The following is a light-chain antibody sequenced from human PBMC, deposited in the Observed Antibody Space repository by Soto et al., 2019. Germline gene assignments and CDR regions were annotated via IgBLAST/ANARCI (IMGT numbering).Light chain of an antibody. Sequence: SYVVTQPPSVSVAPGQPARITCGGNNFASNTVRWYQQKPGQAPVLVVYDDSDRPTEIPERFSGSNSGNTATLTISRVEAGDEADYYCHIWDTTSDHPKFGGGTKLTVL. CDR2: DDS. V-gene: IGLV3-21*02. CDR3: HIWDTTSDHPK. CDR1: NFASNT. J-gene: IGLJ2*01.